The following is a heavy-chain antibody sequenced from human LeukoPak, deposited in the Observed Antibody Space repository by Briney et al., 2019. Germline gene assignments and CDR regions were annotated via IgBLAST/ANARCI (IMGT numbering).Heavy chain of an antibody. Sequence: GGSLRLSCAASGFTFSSYGMHWVRQAPGKELEWVAVIWYDGSNKYYADSVKGRFTISRDNSKNTLYLQMNSLRAEDTAVYYCARDFGYSSSWYPSAEYFQHWGQGTLVTVSS. CDR1: GFTFSSYG. J-gene: IGHJ1*01. CDR2: IWYDGSNK. D-gene: IGHD6-13*01. V-gene: IGHV3-33*01. CDR3: ARDFGYSSSWYPSAEYFQH.